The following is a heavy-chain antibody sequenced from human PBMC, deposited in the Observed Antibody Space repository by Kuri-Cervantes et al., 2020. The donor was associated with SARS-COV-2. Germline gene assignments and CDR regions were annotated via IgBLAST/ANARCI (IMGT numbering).Heavy chain of an antibody. CDR3: AKDDGGSFGLFDN. D-gene: IGHD1-26*01. V-gene: IGHV3-30*02. CDR2: VRSDGSNK. Sequence: GESLKISCAASGFIFSSYGMHWVRQAPGKGLEWVAFVRSDGSNKHYTDSVKGRFTISRDNSKNTLYLQMNSLRPEDTAVYYCAKDDGGSFGLFDNWGQGILVTDSS. J-gene: IGHJ4*02. CDR1: GFIFSSYG.